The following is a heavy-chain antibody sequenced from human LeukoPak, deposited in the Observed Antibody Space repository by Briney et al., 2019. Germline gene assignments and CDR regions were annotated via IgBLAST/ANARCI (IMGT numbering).Heavy chain of an antibody. J-gene: IGHJ4*02. CDR3: AKDRDSGSYYGGGIDH. D-gene: IGHD3-10*01. V-gene: IGHV3-7*03. Sequence: PGGSLRLSCAASGFTFSSYWMSWVRQAPGKGLEWVANIKPDGSEKYYADSVKGRFTISRDNSRNILSLQMSSLRAEDTAAYYCAKDRDSGSYYGGGIDHWGQGTLVIVSS. CDR2: IKPDGSEK. CDR1: GFTFSSYW.